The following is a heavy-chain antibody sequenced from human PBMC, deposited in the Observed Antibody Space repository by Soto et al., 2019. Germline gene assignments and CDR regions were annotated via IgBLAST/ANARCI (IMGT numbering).Heavy chain of an antibody. CDR1: GASLSSSF. J-gene: IGHJ5*02. D-gene: IGHD6-19*01. CDR3: AREAGPDRWFDP. CDR2: ISTSGTT. Sequence: SENPSLPFTFSGASLSSSFLTLVRQPAGKGLDWIGRISTSGTTNYNPSLKSRVTMSVDTSKNHFSLNLSSVTAADTAVYYCAREAGPDRWFDPWGQGTLVTVSS. V-gene: IGHV4-4*07.